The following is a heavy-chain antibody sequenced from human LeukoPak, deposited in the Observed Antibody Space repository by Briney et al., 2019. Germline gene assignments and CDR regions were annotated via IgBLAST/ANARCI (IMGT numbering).Heavy chain of an antibody. CDR2: INHSGST. CDR1: GGSLSGYY. Sequence: PSETLSLTCAVYGGSLSGYYWSWIRQPPGKGLEWIGEINHSGSTNYNPSLKSRVTISVDTSKNQFSLKLSSVTAADTAVYYCARAPPFGLTYYYYGMDVWGQGTTVTVSS. CDR3: ARAPPFGLTYYYYGMDV. V-gene: IGHV4-34*01. D-gene: IGHD3-10*01. J-gene: IGHJ6*02.